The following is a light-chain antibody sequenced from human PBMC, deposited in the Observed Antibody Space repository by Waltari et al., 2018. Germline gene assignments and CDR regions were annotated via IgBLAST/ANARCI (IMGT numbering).Light chain of an antibody. CDR3: AGWDDSLTGVV. J-gene: IGLJ2*01. CDR2: LDD. Sequence: QSVLTQPPSLSGTPGQRVTISCSGSSSNIGTTYVFWYQQFPGRAPKLLIYLDDHRPSVVPDRFSASTSGSSASLTISGLRPEDEADYHCAGWDDSLTGVVFGGGTKLTV. V-gene: IGLV1-47*01. CDR1: SSNIGTTY.